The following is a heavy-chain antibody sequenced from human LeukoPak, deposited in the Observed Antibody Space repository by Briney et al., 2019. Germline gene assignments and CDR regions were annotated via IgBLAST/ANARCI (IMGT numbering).Heavy chain of an antibody. Sequence: GGSLRLSCAASGFTLRSYAMSWVRQAPGKGLEWVSAISGSGGSTYYADSVKGRFTISRDNSKNTLYLQMNSLRAEDTAVYYCAKLYSSSWYDVSFQHWGQGTLVTVSS. CDR3: AKLYSSSWYDVSFQH. CDR1: GFTLRSYA. D-gene: IGHD6-13*01. V-gene: IGHV3-23*01. CDR2: ISGSGGST. J-gene: IGHJ1*01.